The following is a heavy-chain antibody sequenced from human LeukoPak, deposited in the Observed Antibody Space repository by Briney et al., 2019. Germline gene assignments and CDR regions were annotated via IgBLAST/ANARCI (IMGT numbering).Heavy chain of an antibody. J-gene: IGHJ4*02. CDR1: GFTFSSYG. CDR3: AKDGCSSTSCAPFPYYFDY. D-gene: IGHD2-2*01. Sequence: GGSLRLSCAASGFTFSSYGMHWVRQAPGKGLEWVAFIRYDGSNKYYADSVKGRFTISRDNSKNTLYLQMSSLRAEDTAVYYCAKDGCSSTSCAPFPYYFDYWGQGTLVTVSS. V-gene: IGHV3-30*02. CDR2: IRYDGSNK.